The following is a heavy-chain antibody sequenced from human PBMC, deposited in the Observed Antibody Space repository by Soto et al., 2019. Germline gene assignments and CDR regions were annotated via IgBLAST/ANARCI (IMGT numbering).Heavy chain of an antibody. CDR2: IYHSGST. J-gene: IGHJ5*02. CDR3: ASSLRYCSSTSCYFPKWFDP. D-gene: IGHD2-2*01. CDR1: GGSSSSSNW. Sequence: SQTLSLTCAVSGGSSSSSNWWSWVRQPPGKGLEGIGEIYHSGSTYYNPSLKSRVTISVDTSKNQFSLTLSSVTAADTAVYYCASSLRYCSSTSCYFPKWFDPWGQGTLVTVSS. V-gene: IGHV4-4*02.